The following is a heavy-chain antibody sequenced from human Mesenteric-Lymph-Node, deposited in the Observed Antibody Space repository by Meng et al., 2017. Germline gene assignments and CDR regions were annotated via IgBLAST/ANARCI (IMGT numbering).Heavy chain of an antibody. V-gene: IGHV1-2*06. J-gene: IGHJ4*02. CDR2: INPNSGGT. CDR1: GYTFTGYY. CDR3: ARVPYHYGSGSYLRVGSAYFFDY. Sequence: ASVKVSCKASGYTFTGYYMHWVRQAPGQGLEWMGRINPNSGGTNYAQKFQGRVTMTRDTSISTAYMELSRLRSDDTAVYYCARVPYHYGSGSYLRVGSAYFFDYWGQGTLVTVSS. D-gene: IGHD3-10*01.